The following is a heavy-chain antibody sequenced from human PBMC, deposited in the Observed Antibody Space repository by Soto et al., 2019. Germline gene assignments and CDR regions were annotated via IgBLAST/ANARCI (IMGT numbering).Heavy chain of an antibody. CDR2: IWYDGSNK. CDR3: AREIERLLGY. V-gene: IGHV3-33*01. D-gene: IGHD3-3*01. J-gene: IGHJ4*02. CDR1: EFSISNFG. Sequence: GRLLRLSCGAAEFSISNFGMHRVRQAPGKGLEWVAVIWYDGSNKYYADSVKGRFTISRDNSKNTLYLQMNSLRAEDTAVYYCAREIERLLGYWGQGTLVTVSS.